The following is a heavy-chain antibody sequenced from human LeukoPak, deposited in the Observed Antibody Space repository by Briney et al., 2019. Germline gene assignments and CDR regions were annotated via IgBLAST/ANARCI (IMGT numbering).Heavy chain of an antibody. Sequence: ASVKVSCKASGYMFTFYGITWVRQAPGQGLEWMGWISPHNSQTLYAQEVQDRLIMTTDASTTTAYMDLRSLRSDDTAVYYCAKTMEGHLNDLWGQGTLVTVSS. CDR3: AKTMEGHLNDL. V-gene: IGHV1-18*01. CDR2: ISPHNSQT. CDR1: GYMFTFYG. J-gene: IGHJ5*02. D-gene: IGHD1-14*01.